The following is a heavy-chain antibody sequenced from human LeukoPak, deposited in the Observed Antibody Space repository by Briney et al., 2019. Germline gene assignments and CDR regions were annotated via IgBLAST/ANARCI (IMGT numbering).Heavy chain of an antibody. CDR3: ARDYDYVWGIGFDP. J-gene: IGHJ5*02. V-gene: IGHV4-30-4*07. CDR2: VVTTGTT. D-gene: IGHD3-16*01. Sequence: PSETLSLTCAVSGGFIGSGGYSWWWVRQPPGKGLEWIGYVVTTGTTYYNPSLNSRLTISLDVSKNQLSLKLSSVTAADTAVYYCARDYDYVWGIGFDPWGQGTLVTVSS. CDR1: GGFIGSGGYS.